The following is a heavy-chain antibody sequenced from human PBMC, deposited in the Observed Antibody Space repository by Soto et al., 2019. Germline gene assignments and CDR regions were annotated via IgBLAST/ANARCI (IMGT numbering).Heavy chain of an antibody. CDR2: INHSGST. D-gene: IGHD2-8*01. J-gene: IGHJ4*02. V-gene: IGHV4-34*01. CDR1: GGSFSGYY. CDR3: AREGPNGYYYFDY. Sequence: SETLSLTCAVYGGSFSGYYWSWIRQPPGKGLEWIGEINHSGSTNYNPSLKSRVTISVDTSKNQFSLKLSSVTAADTAVYYCAREGPNGYYYFDYWGQGTLVTVSS.